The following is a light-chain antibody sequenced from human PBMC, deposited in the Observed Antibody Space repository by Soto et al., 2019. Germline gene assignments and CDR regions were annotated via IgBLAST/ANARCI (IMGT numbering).Light chain of an antibody. Sequence: QSALTQPASVSGSPGQSITISCTGTSSDVGGYNYVSWYQQHPGKAPKLMIYDVSNRPSGVSNRFSGSKSGNTASLTISGLQAEDEADYYCRSYASSGTRVFGTGTKSPS. CDR1: SSDVGGYNY. J-gene: IGLJ1*01. CDR2: DVS. V-gene: IGLV2-14*01. CDR3: RSYASSGTRV.